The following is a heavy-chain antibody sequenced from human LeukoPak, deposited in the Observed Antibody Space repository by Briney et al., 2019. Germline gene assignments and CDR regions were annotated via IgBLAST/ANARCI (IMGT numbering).Heavy chain of an antibody. J-gene: IGHJ5*02. D-gene: IGHD3-16*01. V-gene: IGHV3-23*01. CDR3: AKEGGSGAYYGYVWGNYPNWFDP. CDR2: ISGSGGST. Sequence: PGGSLRLSCAASGFTFSSYAMSWVRQAPGKGLEWVSAISGSGGSTYYADSVKGRFTISRDNSKNTLYLQMNSLRAEDTAVYYCAKEGGSGAYYGYVWGNYPNWFDPWGQGTLVTVSS. CDR1: GFTFSSYA.